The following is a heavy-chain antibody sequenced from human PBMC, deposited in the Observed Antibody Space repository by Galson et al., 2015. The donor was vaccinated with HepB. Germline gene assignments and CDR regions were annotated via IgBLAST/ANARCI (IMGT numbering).Heavy chain of an antibody. CDR2: TYYRTKWTN. V-gene: IGHV6-1*01. D-gene: IGHD5-18*01. CDR3: ARGYNPGMDV. CDR1: GDSVSSNSAA. J-gene: IGHJ6*02. Sequence: CAISGDSVSSNSAAWNWIRQSPSRGLEWLARTYYRTKWTNDYAASVRGRITISADTPKNQFSLQLSSLTPDDTAVYYCARGYNPGMDVWGQGTTVTVSS.